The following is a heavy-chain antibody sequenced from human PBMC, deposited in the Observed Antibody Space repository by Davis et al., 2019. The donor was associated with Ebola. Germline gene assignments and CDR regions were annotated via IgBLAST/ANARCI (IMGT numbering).Heavy chain of an antibody. CDR1: GGSISTYY. CDR2: IYYSGST. CDR3: ARHVLGFYYDSSGYSSIPGYFDY. Sequence: SETLSLTCTVSGGSISTYYWGWIRQPPGKGLEWIGSIYYSGSTYYNPSLKSRVTISVDTSKNQFSLKLSSVTAADTAVYYCARHVLGFYYDSSGYSSIPGYFDYWGQGTLVTVSS. J-gene: IGHJ4*02. D-gene: IGHD3-22*01. V-gene: IGHV4-39*01.